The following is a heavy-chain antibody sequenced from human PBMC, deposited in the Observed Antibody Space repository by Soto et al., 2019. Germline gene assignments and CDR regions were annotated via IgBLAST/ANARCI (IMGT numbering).Heavy chain of an antibody. J-gene: IGHJ4*02. CDR3: ARDGYNSYYFDL. Sequence: AETLSLTCTVSGGSLDDFYWSWIRQPPGKAPEWIAYISDSGSTNYNPSLRDRVIISVDTSNTQFSLRLTSVTAADSAVYYCARDGYNSYYFDLWGRGTLVTVSS. V-gene: IGHV4-59*01. CDR2: ISDSGST. CDR1: GGSLDDFY. D-gene: IGHD5-12*01.